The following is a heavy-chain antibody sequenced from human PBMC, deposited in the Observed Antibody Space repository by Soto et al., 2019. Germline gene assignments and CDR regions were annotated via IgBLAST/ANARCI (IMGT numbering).Heavy chain of an antibody. D-gene: IGHD6-13*01. V-gene: IGHV3-23*01. J-gene: IGHJ2*01. Sequence: EVQLLESGGGLVQPGGSLRLSCAASGFTFSSYAMSWVRQAPGKGLEWVSAISGSGGSTYYADSVKGRFTISRDNSKNTLNRQMNSLRAEDTAVYYCAKGNGVAAAEVRSYFDLWGRGTLVTVSS. CDR3: AKGNGVAAAEVRSYFDL. CDR1: GFTFSSYA. CDR2: ISGSGGST.